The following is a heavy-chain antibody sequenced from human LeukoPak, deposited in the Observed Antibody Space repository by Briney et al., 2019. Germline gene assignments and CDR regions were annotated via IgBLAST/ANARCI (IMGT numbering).Heavy chain of an antibody. CDR1: GGSISSYY. D-gene: IGHD3-9*01. V-gene: IGHV4-59*01. J-gene: IGHJ4*02. Sequence: SETLSLTCTVSGGSISSYYWSWIRQPPGKGLEWIGYIYYSGSTNYNPSLKSRVTILVDTSKNQFSLKLSSVTAADTAVYYCARTILTGWSPFDYWGQGTLVTVSS. CDR3: ARTILTGWSPFDY. CDR2: IYYSGST.